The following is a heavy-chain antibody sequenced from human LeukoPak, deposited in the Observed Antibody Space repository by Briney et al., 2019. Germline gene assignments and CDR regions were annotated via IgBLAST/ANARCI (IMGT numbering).Heavy chain of an antibody. CDR1: GFTFSSYA. CDR3: ATQPDFWSGYSDDY. Sequence: GGSLRLSCAASGFTFSSYAMSWVRQAPGKGLEWVSAISGSGGSTYYADSVKGRFTISRDNSKNTLYLQMNSLRAEDTAVYYCATQPDFWSGYSDDYWGQGTLVTISS. CDR2: ISGSGGST. V-gene: IGHV3-23*01. J-gene: IGHJ4*02. D-gene: IGHD3-3*01.